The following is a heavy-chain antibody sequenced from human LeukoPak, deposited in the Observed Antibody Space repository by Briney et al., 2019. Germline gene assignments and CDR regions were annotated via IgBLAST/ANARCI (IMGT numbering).Heavy chain of an antibody. J-gene: IGHJ6*03. CDR1: GYTFTNSY. V-gene: IGHV1-46*03. CDR3: AMTPPPYYGSGTFSYYMDV. Sequence: ASVKVSCTXSGYTFTNSYVHWVRQAPGQGLEWMGIINLRGGSTTYAHKFSGRVTMTRDTPTSTSYMELSNIRSQDTAVYYCAMTPPPYYGSGTFSYYMDVWGKGTTVTVSS. CDR2: INLRGGST. D-gene: IGHD3-10*01.